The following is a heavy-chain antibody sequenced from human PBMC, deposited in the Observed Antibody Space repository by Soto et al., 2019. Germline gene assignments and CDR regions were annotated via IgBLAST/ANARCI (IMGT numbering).Heavy chain of an antibody. V-gene: IGHV4-39*01. CDR2: VYYSGST. CDR1: GGSISSSTYY. D-gene: IGHD3-16*01. CDR3: ASQGWGSTILFDP. Sequence: PSETLSLTCTVSGGSISSSTYYWGWVRQPPGKGLQWIGTVYYSGSTYHNPSLKSRVTMSVDTSKNQFSLNLSSVTAADTAVYYCASQGWGSTILFDPWGQGTLVTVSS. J-gene: IGHJ5*02.